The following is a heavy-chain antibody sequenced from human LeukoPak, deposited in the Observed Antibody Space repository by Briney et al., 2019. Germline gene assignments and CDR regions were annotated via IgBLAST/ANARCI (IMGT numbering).Heavy chain of an antibody. V-gene: IGHV3-15*01. Sequence: GGSLRLSCAASRFTFSNVWMSWVRQAPGKGLEWVGRLKSKTDGGTTDYGAPVKGRFTISRDDSRNTLYLHMNDLNTEDTAVYYCHRITGSYNWFDPWGQGTLVTVSS. D-gene: IGHD6-6*01. CDR1: RFTFSNVW. J-gene: IGHJ5*02. CDR2: LKSKTDGGTT. CDR3: HRITGSYNWFDP.